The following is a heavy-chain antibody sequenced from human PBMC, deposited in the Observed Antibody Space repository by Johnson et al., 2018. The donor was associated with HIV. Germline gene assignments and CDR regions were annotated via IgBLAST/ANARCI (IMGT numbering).Heavy chain of an antibody. CDR3: ALKQLVTMDDAFDI. V-gene: IGHV3-23*04. CDR2: ISGMGGST. J-gene: IGHJ3*02. Sequence: VLLVESGGGLVQPGGSLRLSCAASGFTFSSYAMSWVRQAPGKGLEWVSAISGMGGSTYHADSVKGRFTISRDTAKNSRYLQMNSLRAEDTAVYYCALKQLVTMDDAFDIWGQGTMVTVSS. CDR1: GFTFSSYA. D-gene: IGHD6-13*01.